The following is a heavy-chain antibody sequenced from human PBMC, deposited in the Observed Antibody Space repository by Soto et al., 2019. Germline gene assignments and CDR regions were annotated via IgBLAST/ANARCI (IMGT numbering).Heavy chain of an antibody. CDR2: IFSNDEK. CDR1: GFSLSNARMG. J-gene: IGHJ6*03. Sequence: QVTLKESGPVLVKPTETLTLTCTVSGFSLSNARMGVSWIRQPPGKALEWLAHIFSNDEKSYSTSLKSRLTIPKDTSKSQVVLTMTNMDPVDTATYYCARTRPSFYYYYYYMDVWGKGTTVTVSS. D-gene: IGHD6-6*01. V-gene: IGHV2-26*01. CDR3: ARTRPSFYYYYYYMDV.